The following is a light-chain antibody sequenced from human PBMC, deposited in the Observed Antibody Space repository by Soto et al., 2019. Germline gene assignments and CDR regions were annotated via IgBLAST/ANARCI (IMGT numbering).Light chain of an antibody. CDR2: GAS. Sequence: DIQMTQSPSTLSASAGDRVTITCRASQSISTWLAWYQQKPGKAPKLLIYGASSLASGVPSRFSGSGSGTEFTLTINSLQPDDFATYYCHRHETYPLAFGGGTKVDIK. V-gene: IGKV1-5*01. J-gene: IGKJ4*01. CDR1: QSISTW. CDR3: HRHETYPLA.